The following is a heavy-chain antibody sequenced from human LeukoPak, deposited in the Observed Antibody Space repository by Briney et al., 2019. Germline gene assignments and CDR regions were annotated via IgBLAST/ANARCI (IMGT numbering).Heavy chain of an antibody. CDR3: ARGGXVXXPPSDAFDI. CDR2: IIPIFGTA. D-gene: IGHD6-13*01. J-gene: IGHJ3*02. V-gene: IGHV1-69*13. Sequence: ASVKVSCKASGGTFSSYAISWVRQAPGQGLEWMGGIIPIFGTANYAQKFQGRVTITADESTSTAYMELSSLRSEDTAVYYCARGGXVXXPPSDAFDIWGQGTMVTVSS. CDR1: GGTFSSYA.